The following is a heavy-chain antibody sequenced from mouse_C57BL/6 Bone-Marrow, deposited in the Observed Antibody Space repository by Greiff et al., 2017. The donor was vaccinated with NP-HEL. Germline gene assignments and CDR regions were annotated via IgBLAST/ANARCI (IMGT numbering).Heavy chain of an antibody. CDR1: GYTFTDYE. CDR2: IDPETGGT. Sequence: VQLQESGAELVRPGASVTLSCKASGYTFTDYEMHWVKQTPVHGLEWIGAIDPETGGTAYNQKFKGKAILTADKSSSTAYMELRSLTSEDSAVYYCTRYDGYYGRVDYWGQGTTLTVSS. D-gene: IGHD2-3*01. CDR3: TRYDGYYGRVDY. V-gene: IGHV1-15*01. J-gene: IGHJ2*01.